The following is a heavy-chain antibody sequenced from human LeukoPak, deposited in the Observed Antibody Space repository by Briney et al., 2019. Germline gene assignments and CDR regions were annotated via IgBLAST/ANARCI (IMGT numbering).Heavy chain of an antibody. CDR1: GGSISSSSYY. Sequence: PSETLSLTCTVSGGSISSSSYYWGWIRQPPGKGLEWIGSIYYSGSTYYNPSLKSRVTISVDTSKNQFSLKLSSVTAADTAVYYCARGSGITMVRGVIIGYFDYWGQGTLVTVSS. V-gene: IGHV4-39*07. CDR3: ARGSGITMVRGVIIGYFDY. J-gene: IGHJ4*02. D-gene: IGHD3-10*01. CDR2: IYYSGST.